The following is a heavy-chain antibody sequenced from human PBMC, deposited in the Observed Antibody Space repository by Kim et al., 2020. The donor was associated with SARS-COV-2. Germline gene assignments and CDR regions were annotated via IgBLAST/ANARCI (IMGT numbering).Heavy chain of an antibody. D-gene: IGHD2-15*01. CDR1: GFTFNRNW. Sequence: GGSLRLSCVGYGFTFNRNWMSWVRQAPGKGLEWLAIINQGGSEKHYVHSVEGRFTISRDNARNSLYLEMNNLRAEDTALYYCTRDHGGGNGDWGRGTLVTVSS. V-gene: IGHV3-7*03. J-gene: IGHJ4*02. CDR3: TRDHGGGNGD. CDR2: INQGGSEK.